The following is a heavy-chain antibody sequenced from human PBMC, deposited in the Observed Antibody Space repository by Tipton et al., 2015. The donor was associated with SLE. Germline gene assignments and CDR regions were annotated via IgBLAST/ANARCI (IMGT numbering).Heavy chain of an antibody. CDR3: AKDSGPSEEYYFDY. CDR2: ISSDGDSK. V-gene: IGHV3-30*19. CDR1: GFTFSNYD. Sequence: SLRLSCVASGFTFSNYDMHWVRQAPGKGLEWVALISSDGDSKYYSDSVKGRFTISRDNSKNTLYLQMNSLRPEDTAVYYCAKDSGPSEEYYFDYWGQGTLVTVSS. J-gene: IGHJ4*02. D-gene: IGHD6-6*01.